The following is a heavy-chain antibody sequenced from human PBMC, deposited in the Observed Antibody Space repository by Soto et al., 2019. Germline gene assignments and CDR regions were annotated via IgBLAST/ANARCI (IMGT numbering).Heavy chain of an antibody. Sequence: QITLKESGPTLVKPTQTLTLTCTFSGFSLSSTRMAVGWIRQPPGKALEWLALIYWDDDKRYSPFLQSRLTIPKDTSKNQVVLTMSNMDPVDTARYYCAHIVVAGLGYYFDYWGQGTLVTVSS. CDR1: GFSLSSTRMA. J-gene: IGHJ4*02. V-gene: IGHV2-5*02. CDR3: AHIVVAGLGYYFDY. CDR2: IYWDDDK. D-gene: IGHD6-19*01.